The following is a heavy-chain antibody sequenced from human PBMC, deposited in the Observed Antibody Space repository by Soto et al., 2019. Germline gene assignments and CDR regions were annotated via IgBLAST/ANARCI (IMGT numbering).Heavy chain of an antibody. CDR1: GGSISSSNW. J-gene: IGHJ4*02. CDR3: ARAQGIAVAGTPFDY. CDR2: IYHSGST. D-gene: IGHD6-19*01. V-gene: IGHV4-4*02. Sequence: SETLSLTCAVSGGSISSSNWWSWVRQPPGKGLEWIGEIYHSGSTNYNPSLKSRVTISVDKSKNQFSLKLSSVTAADTAVYYCARAQGIAVAGTPFDYWGQGTLVTVSS.